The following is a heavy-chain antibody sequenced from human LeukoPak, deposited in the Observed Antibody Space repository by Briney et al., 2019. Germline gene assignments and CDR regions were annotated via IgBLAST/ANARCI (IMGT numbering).Heavy chain of an antibody. D-gene: IGHD3-22*01. CDR3: ARSDRGYYYYMDV. J-gene: IGHJ6*03. Sequence: SETLSLTCTVSGGSISSCGYYWSWIRQHPGKGLEWIGYIYYSGSTYYNPSLKRRVTISVDTSKNQFSLKLSSVTAADTAVYYCARSDRGYYYYMDVWGKGTTVTVSS. CDR1: GGSISSCGYY. CDR2: IYYSGST. V-gene: IGHV4-31*03.